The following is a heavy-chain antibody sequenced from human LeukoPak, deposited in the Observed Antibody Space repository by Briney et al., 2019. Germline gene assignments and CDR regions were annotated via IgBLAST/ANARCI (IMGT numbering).Heavy chain of an antibody. CDR2: INHSGST. J-gene: IGHJ4*02. V-gene: IGHV4-34*01. CDR3: ARTRLFYGSGSPYYFDY. Sequence: SETLSLTCAVYGGSFSGYYWSWIRQPPGKGLEWIGEINHSGSTNYNPSLKSRVTISVDTSKNQFSLKLSSVTAADTAVYYCARTRLFYGSGSPYYFDYWGQGTLVTVSS. D-gene: IGHD3-10*01. CDR1: GGSFSGYY.